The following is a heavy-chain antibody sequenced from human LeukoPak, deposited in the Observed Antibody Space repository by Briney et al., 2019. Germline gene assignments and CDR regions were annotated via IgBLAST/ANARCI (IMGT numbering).Heavy chain of an antibody. CDR2: ISSSGSTI. CDR3: AGDPNYDSSGYYDY. Sequence: GGSLRLSCAASGFTFSDYYMSWIRQAPGKGLEWVSYISSSGSTIYYADSVKGRFTISRDNAKNSLYLQMNSLRAEDTAVYYCAGDPNYDSSGYYDYWGQGTLVTVSS. D-gene: IGHD3-22*01. V-gene: IGHV3-11*01. J-gene: IGHJ4*02. CDR1: GFTFSDYY.